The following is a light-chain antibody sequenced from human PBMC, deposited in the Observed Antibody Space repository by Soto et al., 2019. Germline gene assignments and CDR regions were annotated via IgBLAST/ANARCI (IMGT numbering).Light chain of an antibody. CDR2: GAS. V-gene: IGKV3-20*01. J-gene: IGKJ2*01. CDR1: QSVSSSY. CDR3: QQYGSSPYT. Sequence: EIVLTQSPGTLSLSPGERATLSCRASQSVSSSYLAWYQQKPGQAPRLLIYGASSRATCIPDRFSGSGSGTDFTLTISRLEPEDFAVDYCQQYGSSPYTFGQGTKLEIK.